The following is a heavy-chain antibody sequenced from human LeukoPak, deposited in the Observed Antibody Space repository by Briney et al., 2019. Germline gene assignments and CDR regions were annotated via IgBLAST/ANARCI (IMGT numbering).Heavy chain of an antibody. CDR3: AKLNNGYYRGSIDY. J-gene: IGHJ4*02. D-gene: IGHD3-22*01. CDR1: GFTFSSYS. V-gene: IGHV3-23*01. CDR2: IGISGDST. Sequence: GGSLRLSCAASGFTFSSYSMNWVRQAPGKGLEWVSVIGISGDSTYYADSVKGRFTISRANSKSTLSLQMNSRTGEDTAVYYCAKLNNGYYRGSIDYWGQGTLVTVSS.